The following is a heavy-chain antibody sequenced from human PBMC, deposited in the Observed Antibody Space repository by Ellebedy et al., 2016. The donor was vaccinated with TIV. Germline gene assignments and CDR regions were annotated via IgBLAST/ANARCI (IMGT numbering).Heavy chain of an antibody. Sequence: AASVKVSCKASGYTFTSYGISWVRQAPGQGLEWMGLISAYNGNTNYAQKLQGRVTMTTDTSTSTAYMELRSLRSDDPAVYYCARALYSGYDCPVGYWGQGTLVTVSS. CDR2: ISAYNGNT. CDR3: ARALYSGYDCPVGY. CDR1: GYTFTSYG. D-gene: IGHD5-12*01. J-gene: IGHJ4*02. V-gene: IGHV1-18*04.